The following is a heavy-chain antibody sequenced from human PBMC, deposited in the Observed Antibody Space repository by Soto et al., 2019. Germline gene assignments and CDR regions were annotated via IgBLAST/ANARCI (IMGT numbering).Heavy chain of an antibody. CDR3: AMVDVYVTPSPQDV. D-gene: IGHD3-16*01. CDR2: INTYNGNT. Sequence: QVQLVQSGAEVKNPGASVKVSCKASGYTFTRYGIAWARQAPGQGLEWMGWINTYNGNTNYAQNVQGRVTLTTDTAPSTAYRELRSLRSNDTAIYYCAMVDVYVTPSPQDVWGQGTTVIVSS. CDR1: GYTFTRYG. V-gene: IGHV1-18*01. J-gene: IGHJ6*02.